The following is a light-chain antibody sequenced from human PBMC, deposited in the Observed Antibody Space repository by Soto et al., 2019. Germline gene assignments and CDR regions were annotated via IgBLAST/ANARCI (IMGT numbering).Light chain of an antibody. CDR3: QHYNSDPWT. J-gene: IGKJ1*01. V-gene: IGKV1-5*01. Sequence: DIEMTQSPSTLSASVGDRLTITCRASQTIRRWLAWYQQRPGKAPKVLIYDASTLVSGVPARFSGSGSETEFTLTISSLQPEDSATYYCQHYNSDPWTFGQGTKVEIK. CDR1: QTIRRW. CDR2: DAS.